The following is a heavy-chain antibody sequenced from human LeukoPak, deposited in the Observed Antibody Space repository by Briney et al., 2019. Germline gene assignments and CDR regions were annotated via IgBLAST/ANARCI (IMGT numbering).Heavy chain of an antibody. CDR2: TYYKSRWYN. CDR3: VKSGYGFDRDWFDP. Sequence: SQTLSLTCAISGDSVSNNGAAWIWVRQSPSRGLEWLGRTYYKSRWYNDYAVSVKSRISINPDTSKNQFSLQLNSATPEDTAVYYCVKSGYGFDRDWFDPWGQGTLVTVSA. V-gene: IGHV6-1*01. CDR1: GDSVSNNGAA. J-gene: IGHJ5*02. D-gene: IGHD5-12*01.